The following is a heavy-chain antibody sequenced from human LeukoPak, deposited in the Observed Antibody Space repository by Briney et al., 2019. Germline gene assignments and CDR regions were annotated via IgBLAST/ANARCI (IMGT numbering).Heavy chain of an antibody. CDR3: ARGGRDIVVVVAATRILGFAFDI. V-gene: IGHV3-21*01. J-gene: IGHJ3*02. CDR2: ISSSSSYI. Sequence: PGGSLRLSCAASGFTFSSYSMNWVRQAPGKGLEWVSSISSSSSYIYYADSVKGRFTISRDNAKNSLYLQMNSLRAEDTAVYYCARGGRDIVVVVAATRILGFAFDIWGQGTMVTVSS. CDR1: GFTFSSYS. D-gene: IGHD2-15*01.